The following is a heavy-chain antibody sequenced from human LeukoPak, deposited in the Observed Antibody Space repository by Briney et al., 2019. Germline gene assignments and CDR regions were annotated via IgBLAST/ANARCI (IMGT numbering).Heavy chain of an antibody. D-gene: IGHD2-2*01. CDR1: GGSLRGDTYS. J-gene: IGHJ4*02. Sequence: SGPTLVKPSETLSLTCTVSGGSLRGDTYSWTWIRQPPGRGLEWIGNIHHSGSTYYNPSLKSRVTISVDTSKNQFSLKLSSVTAADTAVYYCARSGGYCSSTSCYDPPYWGQGTLVTVSS. CDR3: ARSGGYCSSTSCYDPPY. CDR2: IHHSGST. V-gene: IGHV4-31*03.